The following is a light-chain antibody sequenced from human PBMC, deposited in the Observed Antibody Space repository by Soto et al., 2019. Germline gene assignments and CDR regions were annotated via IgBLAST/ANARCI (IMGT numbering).Light chain of an antibody. V-gene: IGLV6-57*04. J-gene: IGLJ2*01. CDR1: SGRIASNY. CDR3: QSYDSSTVV. Sequence: FMLTQPHSVSESPGKTVSISCTRSSGRIASNYVQWYQQRPGSAPTTVIYEDNQRPSGVPDRFSGSTDGSSNSASPTISGLHTEDEADYCCQSYDSSTVVFGGGTKVTVL. CDR2: EDN.